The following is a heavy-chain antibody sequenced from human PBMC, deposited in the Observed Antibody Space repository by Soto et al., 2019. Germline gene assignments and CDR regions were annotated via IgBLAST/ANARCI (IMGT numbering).Heavy chain of an antibody. CDR3: VNALQQANFAFYYYYGMDA. CDR2: ISSNGGST. CDR1: GFTFSSYA. D-gene: IGHD6-13*01. Sequence: HPGGSLRLSCSASGFTFSSYAMHWVRQAPGKGLEYVSAISSNGGSTYYADSVKGRFTISRDNSKNTLYLQMSSLRAEDTAVYYCVNALQQANFAFYYYYGMDAWGQGTTVTVSS. J-gene: IGHJ6*02. V-gene: IGHV3-64D*06.